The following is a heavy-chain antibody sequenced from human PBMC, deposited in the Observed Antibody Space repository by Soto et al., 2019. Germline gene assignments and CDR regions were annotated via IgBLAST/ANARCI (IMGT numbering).Heavy chain of an antibody. CDR2: IYYSGST. CDR3: ASSSGARYYDY. D-gene: IGHD2-15*01. J-gene: IGHJ4*02. V-gene: IGHV4-31*03. CDR1: GGSISSGAYY. Sequence: QVQLQESGPGLVKPSQTLSLTCTVSGGSISSGAYYWSWIRQHPGKGLEWIGYIYYSGSTYYNPSLKSRVTISGDTSKNPCSLKLSSVTAADTAVYYCASSSGARYYDYWGQGTLVTVSS.